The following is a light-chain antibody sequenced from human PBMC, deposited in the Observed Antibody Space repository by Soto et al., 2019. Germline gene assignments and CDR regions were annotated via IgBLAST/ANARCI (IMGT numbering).Light chain of an antibody. CDR1: QSIKSGD. CDR2: GAS. CDR3: QHYASSPYS. J-gene: IGKJ2*03. V-gene: IGKV3-20*01. Sequence: EIVLTQSPGTLSLSPGERAALSCRASQSIKSGDLAWYQQKPGQAPRLLIYGASNRATGIPDRFSGSGSGTDVTLVISRLEPEDLGVNYCQHYASSPYSFAQGTKLEI.